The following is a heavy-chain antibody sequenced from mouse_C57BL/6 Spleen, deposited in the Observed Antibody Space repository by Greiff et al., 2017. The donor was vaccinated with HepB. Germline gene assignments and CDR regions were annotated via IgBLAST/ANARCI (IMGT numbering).Heavy chain of an antibody. CDR2: IYPGDGDT. V-gene: IGHV1-80*01. CDR1: GYPFSSYW. Sequence: VQLQQSGAELVKPGASVKISCKASGYPFSSYWMNWVKQRPGKGLEWIGQIYPGDGDTNYNGKFKGKATLTADKSSSTAYMQLSSLTSEAPAVYFCARSHGGYYYEGSFDYWGQGTTLTVSS. J-gene: IGHJ2*01. D-gene: IGHD2-3*01. CDR3: ARSHGGYYYEGSFDY.